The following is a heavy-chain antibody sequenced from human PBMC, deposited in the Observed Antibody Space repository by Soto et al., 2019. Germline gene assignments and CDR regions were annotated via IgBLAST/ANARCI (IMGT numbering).Heavy chain of an antibody. V-gene: IGHV1-69*08. CDR1: GGTFSSYT. CDR2: IIPILGET. D-gene: IGHD3-22*01. CDR3: ATAAYYDSSGYYGRPDV. J-gene: IGHJ6*02. Sequence: ASVKVSCKASGGTFSSYTISWVRQAPGQGLEWMGRIIPILGETIYAQKFQGRVTMTEDTSTDTAYMELSSLRSEDTAVYYCATAAYYDSSGYYGRPDVWGQGTTVTVSS.